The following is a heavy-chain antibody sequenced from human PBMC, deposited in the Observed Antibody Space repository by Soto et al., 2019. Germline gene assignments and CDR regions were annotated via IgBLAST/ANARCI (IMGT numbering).Heavy chain of an antibody. CDR2: IYYSGST. J-gene: IGHJ3*02. V-gene: IGHV4-59*01. CDR1: GGSISSYY. D-gene: IGHD3-9*01. CDR3: ASSRKYYDILTGYYQGAFDI. Sequence: NPSETLSLTCTVSGGSISSYYWSWIRQPPGKGLEWIVYIYYSGSTNYNPSLKSRVTISVDTSKNQFSLKLSSVTAADTAVYYCASSRKYYDILTGYYQGAFDIWGQGTMVTVSS.